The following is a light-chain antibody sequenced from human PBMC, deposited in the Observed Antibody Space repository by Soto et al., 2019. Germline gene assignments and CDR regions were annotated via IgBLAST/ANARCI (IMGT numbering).Light chain of an antibody. CDR3: QQYPSSLT. CDR1: QSVDSAF. CDR2: GAS. V-gene: IGKV3-20*01. Sequence: EIVLTQSPGSLSLSLGERATLSCRASQSVDSAFFAWYQQKPGQPPRLLMYGASRRATGIPDRFSGSGSGTDFTRTISRLDPEDFAVYDYQQYPSSLTFGQGTKVEIK. J-gene: IGKJ1*01.